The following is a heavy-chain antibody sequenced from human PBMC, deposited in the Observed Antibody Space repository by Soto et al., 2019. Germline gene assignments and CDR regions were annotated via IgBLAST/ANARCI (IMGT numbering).Heavy chain of an antibody. CDR3: AVDYGLQYYFDY. V-gene: IGHV1-46*03. D-gene: IGHD3-16*01. J-gene: IGHJ4*02. CDR1: GYTFTIYY. Sequence: ASVKVSCKASGYTFTIYYMHWVRQAPGQGLEWMGIINPSGGSTSYAQKFQGRVTMTRDTSTSTVYMELSSLRSEDTAVYYCAVDYGLQYYFDYWGQGTLVTVSS. CDR2: INPSGGST.